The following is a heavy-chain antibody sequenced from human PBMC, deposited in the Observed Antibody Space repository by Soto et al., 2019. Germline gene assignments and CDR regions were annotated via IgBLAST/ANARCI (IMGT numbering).Heavy chain of an antibody. D-gene: IGHD6-13*01. J-gene: IGHJ4*02. CDR1: GGSFSGYY. CDR3: ARKKRAAAAFDY. V-gene: IGHV4-34*01. CDR2: INHSGST. Sequence: SETLSLTCAVYGGSFSGYYWSWIRQPSGKGLEWIGEINHSGSTNYNPSLKSRVTISVDTSKNQFSLKLSSVTAADTAMYYCARKKRAAAAFDYWGQGTLVT.